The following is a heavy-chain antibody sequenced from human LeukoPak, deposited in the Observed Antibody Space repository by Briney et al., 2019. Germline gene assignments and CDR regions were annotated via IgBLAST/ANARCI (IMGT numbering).Heavy chain of an antibody. CDR1: GGSISSYY. D-gene: IGHD2-2*01. J-gene: IGHJ4*02. CDR2: IYYSGTT. Sequence: SETLSLTCTVSGGSISSYYWGWIRQPPGKGLDWIGSIYYSGTTYYNPSLTSRLTISVDTSKNQFSLKLSSVTAADTAVYYCARQKGGYCSSTSCPYKLPTDSDYWGQGTLVTVSS. CDR3: ARQKGGYCSSTSCPYKLPTDSDY. V-gene: IGHV4-39*01.